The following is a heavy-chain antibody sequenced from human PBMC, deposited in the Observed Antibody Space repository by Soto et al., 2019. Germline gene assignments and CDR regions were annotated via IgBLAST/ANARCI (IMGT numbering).Heavy chain of an antibody. V-gene: IGHV3-7*05. D-gene: IGHD6-6*01. CDR2: IKEDGSEK. CDR1: GFTFSSYW. CDR3: AKASGASYIAARLYYYYYGMDV. Sequence: GGSLRLSCAASGFTFSSYWMSWVRQAPGKGLEWVANIKEDGSEKYYVDSVKGRFTISRDNAKSSLYLQMNSLRAEDTAVYYCAKASGASYIAARLYYYYYGMDVWGQGTTVTVSS. J-gene: IGHJ6*02.